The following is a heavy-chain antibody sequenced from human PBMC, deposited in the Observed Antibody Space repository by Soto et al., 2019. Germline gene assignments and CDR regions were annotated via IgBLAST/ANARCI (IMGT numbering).Heavy chain of an antibody. CDR1: GGSISSYY. CDR3: ARRYGGNLDY. J-gene: IGHJ4*02. Sequence: QVQLQESGPGLVKPSETLSLTCTVSGGSISSYYWSWIRQPPGKGLEWIGYIYYSGSTNYNPSLPSRVTISVDTSKNQFSLKLSSVTAADTAVYYCARRYGGNLDYWGQGTLVTVSS. D-gene: IGHD1-26*01. CDR2: IYYSGST. V-gene: IGHV4-59*08.